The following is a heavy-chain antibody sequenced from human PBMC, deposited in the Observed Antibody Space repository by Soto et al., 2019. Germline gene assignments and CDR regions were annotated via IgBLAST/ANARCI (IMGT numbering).Heavy chain of an antibody. J-gene: IGHJ4*02. CDR3: ASPRGPYSSSWYVDY. CDR2: IYYSGST. D-gene: IGHD6-13*01. V-gene: IGHV4-39*01. CDR1: GGSISSSSYY. Sequence: SETLSLTCTVSGGSISSSSYYWGWIRQPPGKGLEWIGNIYYSGSTYYNPSLKSRVAISVDTSKNQFSLKLSSVTAADTAVYYCASPRGPYSSSWYVDYWGQGTLVTSPQ.